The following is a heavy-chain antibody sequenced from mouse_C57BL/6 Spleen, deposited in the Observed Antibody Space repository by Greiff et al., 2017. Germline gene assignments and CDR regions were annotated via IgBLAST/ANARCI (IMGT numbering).Heavy chain of an antibody. J-gene: IGHJ2*01. V-gene: IGHV1-54*01. CDR2: INPGSGGT. Sequence: VQLQQSGAELVRPGTSVKVSCKASGYAFTNYLIEWVKQRPGQGLEWIGVINPGSGGTNYNEKFKGKATLTADKSSSTAYMQLSSLTSEDSAVYFCARPHKFITTVVDYWGQGTTRTVSS. D-gene: IGHD1-1*01. CDR3: ARPHKFITTVVDY. CDR1: GYAFTNYL.